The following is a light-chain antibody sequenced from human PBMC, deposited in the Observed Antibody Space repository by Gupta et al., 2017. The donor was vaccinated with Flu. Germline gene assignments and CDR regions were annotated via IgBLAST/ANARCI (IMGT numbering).Light chain of an antibody. CDR2: GNS. CDR1: SSNIGAGYD. CDR3: QSYDSSRSAWV. Sequence: QSVLTQPPSVSGAPGQRVTISCTGSSSNIGAGYDVHWYHQRPATAPNLLIYGNSNRPSGVPDRFSGSKSGTSASLAITGLQAEEEADYYCQSYDSSRSAWVFGGGTKLTVL. V-gene: IGLV1-40*01. J-gene: IGLJ3*02.